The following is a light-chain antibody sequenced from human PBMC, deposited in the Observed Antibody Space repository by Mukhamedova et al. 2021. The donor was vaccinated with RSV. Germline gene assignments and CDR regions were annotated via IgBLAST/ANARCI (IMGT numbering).Light chain of an antibody. CDR1: SLRSYY. J-gene: IGLJ2*01. Sequence: CQGDSLRSYYASWYQQKPGQAPVLVIYGKNNRPSGIPDRFSGSSSGNTASLTITGAQAEDEADYYCNSWDSSGNHVVFGGGTKLT. CDR3: NSWDSSGNHVV. V-gene: IGLV3-19*01. CDR2: GKN.